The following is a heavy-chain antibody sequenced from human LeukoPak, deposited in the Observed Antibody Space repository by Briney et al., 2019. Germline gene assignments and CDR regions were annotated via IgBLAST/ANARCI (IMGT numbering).Heavy chain of an antibody. CDR2: IYTSGST. Sequence: SETLSLTCTVSGGSISSGSYYWSWIRQPAGKGLEWIGRIYTSGSTNYNPSLKSRVTISVDTSQNQFSLKLSSVTAADTAVYYCAREGGSCSGGSCHDYWGQGTLVIVSS. CDR3: AREGGSCSGGSCHDY. V-gene: IGHV4-61*02. J-gene: IGHJ4*02. CDR1: GGSISSGSYY. D-gene: IGHD2-15*01.